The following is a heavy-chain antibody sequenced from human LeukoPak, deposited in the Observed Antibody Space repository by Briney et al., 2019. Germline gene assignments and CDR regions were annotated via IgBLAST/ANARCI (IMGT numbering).Heavy chain of an antibody. CDR3: ARTLDYYDSSGYPDY. CDR2: IYTSGST. J-gene: IGHJ4*02. D-gene: IGHD3-22*01. CDR1: GGSISSGSYY. V-gene: IGHV4-61*02. Sequence: SETLSLTCTVSGGSISSGSYYWSWIRQPAGKGLEWIGRIYTSGSTNYNPSLKSRVTISVDTSKNQFSLKLSSVTAADTAVYYCARTLDYYDSSGYPDYWGQGTLVTLPS.